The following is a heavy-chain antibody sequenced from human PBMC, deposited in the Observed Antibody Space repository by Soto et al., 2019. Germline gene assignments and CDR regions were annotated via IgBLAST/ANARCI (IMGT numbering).Heavy chain of an antibody. CDR3: AKDHRIWGRLVEYMDV. D-gene: IGHD3-10*01. CDR2: ISGSGVST. V-gene: IGHV3-23*01. CDR1: GFTFSSYA. J-gene: IGHJ6*02. Sequence: PGGSLRLSCAASGFTFSSYALGWVRQAPGRGLECVSAISGSGVSTFYADSVKGRFTIPRDTSKNTLYLQMNTLTAEDTAVYYCAKDHRIWGRLVEYMDVWGQGTTVTVSS.